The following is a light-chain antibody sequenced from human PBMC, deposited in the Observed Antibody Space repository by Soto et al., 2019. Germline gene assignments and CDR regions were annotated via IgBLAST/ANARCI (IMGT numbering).Light chain of an antibody. V-gene: IGLV2-8*01. CDR3: SSYAGSNNFVV. CDR1: SSDVGGYNY. CDR2: EVS. Sequence: QSVLTQPPSASGSPGQSVTIPCTGTSSDVGGYNYVSWYQQHPGKAPKLMIYEVSKRPSGVPDRFSGSKSGNTASLTVSGLQAEDEADYYCSSYAGSNNFVVFGGGTKVTVL. J-gene: IGLJ2*01.